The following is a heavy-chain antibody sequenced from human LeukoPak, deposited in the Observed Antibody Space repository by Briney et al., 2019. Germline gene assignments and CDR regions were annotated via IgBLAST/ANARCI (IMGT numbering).Heavy chain of an antibody. V-gene: IGHV4-34*01. Sequence: PSETLSLTCAVYGGSFSGYYWSWIRQPPGKGLEWTGEINHSGSTNYNPSLKSRVTISVDTSKNQFSLKLSSVTAADTAVYYCARGRITMIVVVIPRGNWFDPWGQGTLVTVSS. D-gene: IGHD3-22*01. CDR1: GGSFSGYY. CDR2: INHSGST. J-gene: IGHJ5*02. CDR3: ARGRITMIVVVIPRGNWFDP.